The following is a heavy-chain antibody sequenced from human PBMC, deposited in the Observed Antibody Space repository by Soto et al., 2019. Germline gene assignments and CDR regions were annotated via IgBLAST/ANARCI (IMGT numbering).Heavy chain of an antibody. J-gene: IGHJ6*02. D-gene: IGHD5-12*01. CDR1: GGTFSSYA. CDR3: ARSVATESYYYGMDV. CDR2: IIPIFGTA. Sequence: QVQLVQSGAEVKKPGSSVKVSCKASGGTFSSYAISWVRQAPVQGLEWMGGIIPIFGTANYAQKFQGRVTITADESTSTAYMELCSLRSEDTAVYYCARSVATESYYYGMDVWGQGTTVTVSS. V-gene: IGHV1-69*12.